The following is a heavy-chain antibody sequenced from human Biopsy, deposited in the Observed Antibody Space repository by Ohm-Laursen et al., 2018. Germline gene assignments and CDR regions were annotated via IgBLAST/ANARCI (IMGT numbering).Heavy chain of an antibody. V-gene: IGHV4-59*07. Sequence: SHTLSLTSTVSGGSISSVYWSWIRQTPGQGLEWIGYIYYSGSTNYNPSLKSRVTISVDTSKNQFSLRLNSVTAADTAVYYCARATNSTGWPYSYFGGMDVWGQGTTVTFSS. J-gene: IGHJ6*02. D-gene: IGHD2/OR15-2a*01. CDR2: IYYSGST. CDR3: ARATNSTGWPYSYFGGMDV. CDR1: GGSISSVY.